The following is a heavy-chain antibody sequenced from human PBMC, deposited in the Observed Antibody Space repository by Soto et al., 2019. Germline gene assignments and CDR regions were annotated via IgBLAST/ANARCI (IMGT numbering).Heavy chain of an antibody. J-gene: IGHJ4*02. V-gene: IGHV3-30-3*01. CDR1: GFTFSSYA. CDR2: ISYDGSNK. CDR3: AREGYYSDY. Sequence: QVQLVESGGGVVQPGRSLRLSCAASGFTFSSYAMHWVRQAPGKGLEWVAVISYDGSNKYYADSVKGRFTISRDNSKNTLYLQMNSLRAEDTAVYYCAREGYYSDYWGQGTLVTVSS.